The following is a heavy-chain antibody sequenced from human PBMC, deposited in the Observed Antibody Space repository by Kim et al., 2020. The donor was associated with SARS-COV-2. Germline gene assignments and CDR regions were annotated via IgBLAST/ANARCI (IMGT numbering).Heavy chain of an antibody. CDR2: VSYDGVKT. J-gene: IGHJ4*02. Sequence: GGSLRFSCAASGFIFTNFHMHWVRQAPGRGLEWVALVSYDGVKTYYADFIRGRFTISRDNSKSTVYLQMDSLKTDDTAFYYCARDYDVSTGLLWNLEYWGQGTLVTVSS. CDR3: ARDYDVSTGLLWNLEY. CDR1: GFIFTNFH. V-gene: IGHV3-30-3*01. D-gene: IGHD3-9*01.